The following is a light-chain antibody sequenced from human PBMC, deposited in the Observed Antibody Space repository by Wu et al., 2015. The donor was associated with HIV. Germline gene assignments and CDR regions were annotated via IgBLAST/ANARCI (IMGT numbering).Light chain of an antibody. Sequence: EIVLTQFPGTLSLPPGERATLSCRASQRISSRYLAWYQQKPGQAPRLLIFGASSRATGIPDRFSGSGYGADFTLTISRLEPEDFAVYYCQQYGVSTRTFGQGTKVEI. J-gene: IGKJ1*01. CDR3: QQYGVSTRT. CDR1: QRISSRY. V-gene: IGKV3-20*01. CDR2: GAS.